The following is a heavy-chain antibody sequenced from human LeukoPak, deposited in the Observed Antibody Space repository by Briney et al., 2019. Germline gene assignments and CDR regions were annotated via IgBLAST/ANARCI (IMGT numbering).Heavy chain of an antibody. CDR2: ISYDGSNK. J-gene: IGHJ4*02. CDR1: GFTFSSYG. Sequence: GGSLRLSCAASGFTFSSYGMHWVRQAPGKGLEWVAVISYDGSNKYYADSVKGRFTISRDNSKNTLYLQMNSLRAEDTAVYYCAKDRVAVAETLDYWGQGALVTVSS. V-gene: IGHV3-30*18. CDR3: AKDRVAVAETLDY. D-gene: IGHD6-19*01.